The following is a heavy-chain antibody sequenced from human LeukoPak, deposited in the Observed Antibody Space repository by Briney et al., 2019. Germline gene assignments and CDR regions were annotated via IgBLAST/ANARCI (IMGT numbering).Heavy chain of an antibody. Sequence: PSETLSLTCAVSVGSINSGNWWCWVRQSPGKGLEWIGEIYHNGTPNYNPSLKSRVTISADTFKNHFSLKMTSVTAADTAVYYCATAPILRGEGGEHYKYGMDVWGQGTTVSVSS. J-gene: IGHJ6*02. CDR1: VGSINSGNW. D-gene: IGHD2-2*02. CDR3: ATAPILRGEGGEHYKYGMDV. V-gene: IGHV4-4*02. CDR2: IYHNGTP.